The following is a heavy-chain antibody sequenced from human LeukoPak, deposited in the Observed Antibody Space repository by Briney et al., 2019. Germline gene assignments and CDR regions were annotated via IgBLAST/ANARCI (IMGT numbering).Heavy chain of an antibody. CDR1: GGSISSSSYY. V-gene: IGHV4-61*01. CDR2: IYYSGST. CDR3: ARLGNWFDP. Sequence: SETLSLTCTVSGGSISSSSYYWSWIRQPPGKGLEWIGYIYYSGSTNYNPSLKSRVTISVDTSKNQFSLKLSSVTAADTAVYYCARLGNWFDPWGQGTLVTVSP. J-gene: IGHJ5*02.